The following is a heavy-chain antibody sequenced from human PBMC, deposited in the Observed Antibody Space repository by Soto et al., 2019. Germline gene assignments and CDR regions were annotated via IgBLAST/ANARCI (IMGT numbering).Heavy chain of an antibody. V-gene: IGHV3-30*18. CDR3: AKDMDSSGYYYCFDY. CDR1: GFTFSSYG. D-gene: IGHD3-22*01. CDR2: ISYDGSNK. Sequence: QVQLVESGGGVVQSGRSLRLSCAASGFTFSSYGMHWVRQAPGKGLEWVAVISYDGSNKYYADSVKGRFTISRDNSKNTLYLQMNSLRAEDTAVYYCAKDMDSSGYYYCFDYWGQGTLVTVSS. J-gene: IGHJ4*02.